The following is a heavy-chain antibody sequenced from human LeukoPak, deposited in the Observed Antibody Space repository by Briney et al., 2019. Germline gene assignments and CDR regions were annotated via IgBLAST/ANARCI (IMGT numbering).Heavy chain of an antibody. V-gene: IGHV3-49*04. Sequence: PGGSLRLSCTASGFTLGDYAMSWVRQAPGKGLEWVGFIRSKAYGGTTEYAASVKGRFTISRDDSKSIAYLQMNSLKTEDTAVYYCTRDNYYGSGSYQYWGQGTLVTVSS. CDR1: GFTLGDYA. CDR3: TRDNYYGSGSYQY. J-gene: IGHJ4*02. D-gene: IGHD3-10*01. CDR2: IRSKAYGGTT.